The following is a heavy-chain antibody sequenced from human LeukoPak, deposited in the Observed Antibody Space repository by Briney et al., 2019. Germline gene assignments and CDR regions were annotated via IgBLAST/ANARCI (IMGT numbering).Heavy chain of an antibody. CDR3: ARDNSYCNSASCSYYFDY. J-gene: IGHJ4*02. Sequence: GGSLRLSCVPSGFTFSNYNINSVRQAPGKGLEWVSYISRSSGTILYADSVKGRFIISRDSTTNSLSLQMNSLRAEDTAMYYCARDNSYCNSASCSYYFDYWGQGTLVTVSS. CDR2: ISRSSGTI. V-gene: IGHV3-48*01. D-gene: IGHD2-15*01. CDR1: GFTFSNYN.